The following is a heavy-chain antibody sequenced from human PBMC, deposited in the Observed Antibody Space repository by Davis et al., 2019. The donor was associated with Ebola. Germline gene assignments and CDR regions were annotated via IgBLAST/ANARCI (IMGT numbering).Heavy chain of an antibody. CDR2: INHSGST. CDR1: GYSISSGYY. V-gene: IGHV4-38-2*02. Sequence: PSETLSLTCTVSGYSISSGYYWGWIRQSPGKGLEWIGSINHSGSTNYNPSLKSRVTISVDTSKNQFSLKLSSVTAADTAVYYCARGPLSGGLDVWGKGTTVTVSS. CDR3: ARGPLSGGLDV. J-gene: IGHJ6*04. D-gene: IGHD3-10*01.